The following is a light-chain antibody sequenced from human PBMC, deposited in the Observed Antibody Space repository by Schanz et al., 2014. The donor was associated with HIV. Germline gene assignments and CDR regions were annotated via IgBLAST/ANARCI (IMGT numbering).Light chain of an antibody. CDR3: QQYSTYPYT. CDR1: QSISTY. J-gene: IGKJ2*01. V-gene: IGKV1-5*03. Sequence: DIQMTQSPSTLSASAGDRVTITCRASQSISTYLNWYQQKPGKAPNLLISKASALGGGVPARFSCRGSGTEFTLTISNLEPDDFAMYYCQQYSTYPYTFGQGTKLDIQ. CDR2: KAS.